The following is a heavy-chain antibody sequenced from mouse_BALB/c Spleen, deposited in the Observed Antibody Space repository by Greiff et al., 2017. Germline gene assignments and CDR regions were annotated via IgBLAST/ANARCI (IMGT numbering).Heavy chain of an antibody. V-gene: IGHV7-3*02. CDR1: GFTFTDYY. Sequence: EVQLVESGGGLVQPGGSLRLSCATSGFTFTDYYMSWVRQPPGKALEWLGFIRNKANGYTTEYSASVKGRFTISRDNSQSILHLQMNTLRAEDSATYYCARDGATGAMDYWGQGTSVTVSS. J-gene: IGHJ4*01. CDR2: IRNKANGYTT. CDR3: ARDGATGAMDY.